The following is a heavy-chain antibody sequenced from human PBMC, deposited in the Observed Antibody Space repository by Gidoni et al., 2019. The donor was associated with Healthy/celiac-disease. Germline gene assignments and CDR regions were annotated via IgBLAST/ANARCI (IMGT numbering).Heavy chain of an antibody. CDR1: GDSVSRNSAA. CDR2: TYYRSKWYN. D-gene: IGHD3-16*02. V-gene: IGHV6-1*01. CDR3: AREQDTFGGVIVPFDY. J-gene: IGHJ4*02. Sequence: QVQLQQSGPGLVKPSQTLSLTCALSGDSVSRNSAAWNWIRQSPSRGLEWLGRTYYRSKWYNDYAVSVKSRITINPDTSKNQFSLQLNSVTPEDTAVYYCAREQDTFGGVIVPFDYWGQGTLVTVSS.